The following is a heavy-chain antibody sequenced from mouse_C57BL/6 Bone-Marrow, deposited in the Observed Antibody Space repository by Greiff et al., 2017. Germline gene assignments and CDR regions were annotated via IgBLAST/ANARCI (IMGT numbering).Heavy chain of an antibody. CDR2: IYPRSGNT. CDR1: GYTFTSYG. V-gene: IGHV1-81*01. D-gene: IGHD1-1*01. CDR3: ANYYGSKGDYFDY. Sequence: VKLQESGAELARPGASVKLSCKASGYTFTSYGISWVKQRTGQGLEWIGEIYPRSGNTYYNEKFKGKATLTADKSSSTAYMELRSLTSEDSAVYFCANYYGSKGDYFDYWGQGTTLTVSS. J-gene: IGHJ2*01.